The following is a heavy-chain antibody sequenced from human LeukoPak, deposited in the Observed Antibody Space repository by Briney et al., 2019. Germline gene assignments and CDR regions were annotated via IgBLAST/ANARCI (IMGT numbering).Heavy chain of an antibody. Sequence: PGGSLRLSCAASGFTFSSYAMSWVRQAPGKGLEWVSAISGSGGSTYYADSVKGRFTISRDNAKNSLYLQMNTLRADDTAVYYCARDDNYGSDYWGQGTLVTVSS. V-gene: IGHV3-23*01. CDR3: ARDDNYGSDY. CDR2: ISGSGGST. D-gene: IGHD3-10*01. J-gene: IGHJ4*02. CDR1: GFTFSSYA.